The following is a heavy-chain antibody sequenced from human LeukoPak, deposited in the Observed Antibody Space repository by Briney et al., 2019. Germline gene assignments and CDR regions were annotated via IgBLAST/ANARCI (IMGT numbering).Heavy chain of an antibody. CDR2: INHSGST. CDR1: GGSFSDYY. Sequence: SETLSLTCAVYGGSFSDYYWSWIRQPPGKGLEWIGEINHSGSTNYNPSLKSRVTISVDTSKNQFSLNLSSVTAADTAVYYCARQEIGLRSFDPWGQGTLVTVSS. V-gene: IGHV4-34*01. J-gene: IGHJ5*02. CDR3: ARQEIGLRSFDP. D-gene: IGHD3/OR15-3a*01.